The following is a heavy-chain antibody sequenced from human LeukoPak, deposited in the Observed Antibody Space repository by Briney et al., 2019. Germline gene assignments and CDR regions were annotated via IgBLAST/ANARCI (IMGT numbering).Heavy chain of an antibody. V-gene: IGHV4-31*03. D-gene: IGHD3-9*01. CDR1: GGSISSGGYY. Sequence: SETLSLTCTVSGGSISSGGYYWSWIRQHPGKGLEWIGHIYYSGSTYYNPSLKSRVTISVDTSKNQFSLKLSSVTAADTAVYYCARAGIDILTGYSHYYYYYMDVWGKGTTVTVSS. CDR3: ARAGIDILTGYSHYYYYYMDV. J-gene: IGHJ6*03. CDR2: IYYSGST.